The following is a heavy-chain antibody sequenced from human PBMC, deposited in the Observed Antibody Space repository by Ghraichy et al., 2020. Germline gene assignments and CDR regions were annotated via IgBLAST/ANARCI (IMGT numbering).Heavy chain of an antibody. V-gene: IGHV4-59*08. J-gene: IGHJ3*02. CDR1: GGSISSYY. CDR2: IYYSGST. Sequence: SETLSLTCTVSGGSISSYYWSWIRQPPGKGLEWIGYIYYSGSTNYNPSLKSRVTISVDTSKNQFSLKLSSVTAADTAVYYCARALRFLEWSSDAFDILGQGTMVTVSS. D-gene: IGHD3-3*01. CDR3: ARALRFLEWSSDAFDI.